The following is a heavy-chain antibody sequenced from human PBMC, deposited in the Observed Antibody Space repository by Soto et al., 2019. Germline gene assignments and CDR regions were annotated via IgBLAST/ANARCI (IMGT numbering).Heavy chain of an antibody. CDR2: ISSRSYTI. Sequence: EVQLVESGGGLVQPGGSLRLSCAASGFSFSTYSMNWVRQAPGKGLEWVSYISSRSYTIYYIDSVKGRFTISRDNAKSSLYLQMNSLRDGDTAVYYCARGGSSSDNGMDVWGQGTTVTVSS. D-gene: IGHD6-6*01. CDR3: ARGGSSSDNGMDV. CDR1: GFSFSTYS. V-gene: IGHV3-48*02. J-gene: IGHJ6*02.